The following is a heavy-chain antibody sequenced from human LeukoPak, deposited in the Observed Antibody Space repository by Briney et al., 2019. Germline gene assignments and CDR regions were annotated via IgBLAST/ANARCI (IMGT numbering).Heavy chain of an antibody. CDR3: TTVLPTAASYDY. V-gene: IGHV3-73*01. Sequence: GGSLRLSCAASGFTFSGSAMHWVWVRQASGKGLEWVGHIRNKGNNYATAYGTSVKGRFTISRDDSKNTAYLQMNSLKTDDTAVYYCTTVLPTAASYDYWGQGTLVTVSS. CDR2: IRNKGNNYAT. CDR1: GFTFSGSA. J-gene: IGHJ4*02. D-gene: IGHD2-2*01.